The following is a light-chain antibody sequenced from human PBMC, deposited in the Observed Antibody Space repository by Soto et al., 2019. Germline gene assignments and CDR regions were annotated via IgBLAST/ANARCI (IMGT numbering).Light chain of an antibody. CDR3: QHYDHPPPLS. CDR2: DAS. J-gene: IGKJ4*01. CDR1: QDIRNY. Sequence: DIQMTQSPSSLSASVGDRVTITCQASQDIRNYLNWYQQKPGKAPNLLIYDASNLRAGVPSRFSGSGAGTEFTFTISRLQPENIATYYCQHYDHPPPLSFGGGTKVEIK. V-gene: IGKV1-33*01.